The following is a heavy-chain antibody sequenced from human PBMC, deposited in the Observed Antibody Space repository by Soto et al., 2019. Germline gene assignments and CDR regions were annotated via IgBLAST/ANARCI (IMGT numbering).Heavy chain of an antibody. CDR3: ARADSGSYRISYVMGY. V-gene: IGHV4-61*01. D-gene: IGHD1-26*01. Sequence: QVQLQESGPGLVKPSETLSLTCTVSGGSVSSGSYYWSWIRQPPGKGLEWIGYIYDSGSTNYNPSLKSRVAISVDKSKSQFALKLRAVTAAETAVYYCARADSGSYRISYVMGYWCQGTLVTVSA. J-gene: IGHJ4*02. CDR1: GGSVSSGSYY. CDR2: IYDSGST.